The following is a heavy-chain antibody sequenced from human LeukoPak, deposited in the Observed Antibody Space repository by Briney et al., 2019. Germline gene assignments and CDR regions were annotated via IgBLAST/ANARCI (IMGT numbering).Heavy chain of an antibody. J-gene: IGHJ4*02. CDR1: GYTFTSYG. V-gene: IGHV1-18*01. D-gene: IGHD3-22*01. Sequence: GASVKVSCKASGYTFTSYGISWVRQAPGQGLEWMGWISAYNGNTNYAQKLQGRVTMTTDTSTSTAYMELRSLRSDDTAVYYCARDTLVVVYVWADYYDSAYSDYWGQGTLVTVSS. CDR2: ISAYNGNT. CDR3: ARDTLVVVYVWADYYDSAYSDY.